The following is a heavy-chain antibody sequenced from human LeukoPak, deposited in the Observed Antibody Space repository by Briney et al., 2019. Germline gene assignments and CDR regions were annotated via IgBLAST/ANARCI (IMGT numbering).Heavy chain of an antibody. CDR1: GFTFSSYS. Sequence: TGGSLRLSCAASGFTFSSYSMNWVRQAPGKGLEWVSYISSSSSTIYYADSVKGRFTISRDNSKNTLYLQMKSLRADDTALYYCARGEPATPASLDFWGQGTLVTVSS. V-gene: IGHV3-48*01. CDR3: ARGEPATPASLDF. D-gene: IGHD3-16*01. CDR2: ISSSSSTI. J-gene: IGHJ4*02.